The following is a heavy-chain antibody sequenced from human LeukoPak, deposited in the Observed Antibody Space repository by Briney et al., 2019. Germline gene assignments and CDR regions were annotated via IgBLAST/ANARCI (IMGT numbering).Heavy chain of an antibody. Sequence: GASVKVSCKASGYTFTGYYMHWVRQAPGQGLEWMGWINPNSCGTNYAQKFQGRVTMTRDTSISTAYMELTRLRSDDTAVYYCARDNGDYWFDYWGQGTLVTVS. J-gene: IGHJ4*02. CDR1: GYTFTGYY. CDR3: ARDNGDYWFDY. V-gene: IGHV1-2*02. D-gene: IGHD4-17*01. CDR2: INPNSCGT.